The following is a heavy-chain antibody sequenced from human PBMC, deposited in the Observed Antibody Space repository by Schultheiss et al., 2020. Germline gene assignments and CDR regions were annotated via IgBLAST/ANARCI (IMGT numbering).Heavy chain of an antibody. Sequence: ASGKGSFKASGYTFTSYDINWVRQATGQGLEWMGWINTNTGNPTYAQGFTGRFVFSLDTSVSTAYLQISSLKAEDTAVYYCAKSSSWQYYYGMDVWGQGTTVTVSS. CDR2: INTNTGNP. V-gene: IGHV7-4-1*02. J-gene: IGHJ6*02. CDR3: AKSSSWQYYYGMDV. CDR1: GYTFTSYD. D-gene: IGHD6-13*01.